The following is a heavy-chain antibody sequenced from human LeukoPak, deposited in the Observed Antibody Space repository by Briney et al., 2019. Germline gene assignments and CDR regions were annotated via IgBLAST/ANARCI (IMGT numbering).Heavy chain of an antibody. CDR2: ITSNGGST. CDR1: GFTFSGSA. Sequence: GGSLRLSCSASGFTFSGSAMNWVRQAPGKGLEYVSAITSNGGSTYYADSVKGRFTISRDNSKNTLYLQMSSLRTEGTAVYYCVKDSYGLDYWGQGTLVTVSS. J-gene: IGHJ4*02. CDR3: VKDSYGLDY. D-gene: IGHD5-18*01. V-gene: IGHV3-64D*06.